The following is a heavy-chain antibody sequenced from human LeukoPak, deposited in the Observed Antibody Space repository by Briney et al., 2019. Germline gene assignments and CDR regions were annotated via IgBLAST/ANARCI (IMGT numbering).Heavy chain of an antibody. J-gene: IGHJ6*03. CDR2: IYYSGST. CDR1: GGSIVISS. Sequence: SETLSLTCTVSGGSIVISSWAWFRKPPGKGLEWIGYIYYSGSTNYSPSLKSRVTISVDTSKNQFSLKLSSVTAADTAVYYCARSQNMDVWGKGTTVTVSS. V-gene: IGHV4-59*13. CDR3: ARSQNMDV.